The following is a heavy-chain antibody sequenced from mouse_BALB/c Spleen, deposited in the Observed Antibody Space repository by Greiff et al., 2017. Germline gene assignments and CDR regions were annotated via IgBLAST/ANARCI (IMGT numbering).Heavy chain of an antibody. D-gene: IGHD2-4*01. CDR3: ARLSTMITYYAMDY. CDR2: IDTSDSYT. Sequence: QVQLKQPGAELVMPGASVKMSCKASGYTFTDYWMHWVKQRPGQGLEWIGAIDTSDSYTSYNQKFKGKATLTVDESSSTAYMQLSSLTSEDSAVYYCARLSTMITYYAMDYWGQGTSVTVSS. CDR1: GYTFTDYW. V-gene: IGHV1-69*01. J-gene: IGHJ4*01.